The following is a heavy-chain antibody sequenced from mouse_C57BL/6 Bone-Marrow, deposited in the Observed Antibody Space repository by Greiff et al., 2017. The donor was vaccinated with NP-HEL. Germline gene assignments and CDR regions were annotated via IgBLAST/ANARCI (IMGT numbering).Heavy chain of an antibody. CDR1: GYTFTSYG. D-gene: IGHD2-4*01. Sequence: VKVVESGAELARPGASVKLSCKASGYTFTSYGISWVKQRTGQGLEWIGEIYPRSGNTYYNEKFKGKATLTADKSSSTAYMELRSLTSEDSAVYFCARESYYDYDGWYFDVWGTGTTVTVSS. V-gene: IGHV1-81*01. CDR3: ARESYYDYDGWYFDV. J-gene: IGHJ1*03. CDR2: IYPRSGNT.